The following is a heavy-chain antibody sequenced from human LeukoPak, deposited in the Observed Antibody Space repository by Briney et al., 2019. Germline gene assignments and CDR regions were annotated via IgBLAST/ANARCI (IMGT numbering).Heavy chain of an antibody. CDR3: ARGDKGQYHFDY. D-gene: IGHD2-2*02. V-gene: IGHV3-21*01. CDR1: GFTFSSYS. J-gene: IGHJ4*02. CDR2: ISSSSSYI. Sequence: GGSLRLSCAASGFTFSSYSMNWVRQAPGKGLEWVSSISSSSSYIYYADSVKGRFTISRDNAKNSLYLQMNSLRAEDTAVYYCARGDKGQYHFDYWGQGTLVTVSS.